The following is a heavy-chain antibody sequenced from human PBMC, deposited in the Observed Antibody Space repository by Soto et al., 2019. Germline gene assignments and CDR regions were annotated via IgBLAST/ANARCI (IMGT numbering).Heavy chain of an antibody. J-gene: IGHJ4*02. CDR2: IYYSGST. V-gene: IGHV4-59*13. CDR1: GGSISSYY. CDR3: ARDRQGYYFDY. Sequence: PSETLSLTCTVSGGSISSYYWSWIRQPPGKGLEWIGYIYYSGSTNYNPSLKSRVTISVDTSKNQFSLKLSSVTAADTAVYYCARDRQGYYFDYWGQGTLVTV.